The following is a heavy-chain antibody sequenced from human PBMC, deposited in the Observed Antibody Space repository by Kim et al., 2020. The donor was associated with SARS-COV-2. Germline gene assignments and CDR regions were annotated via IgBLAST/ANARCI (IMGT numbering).Heavy chain of an antibody. J-gene: IGHJ4*02. D-gene: IGHD1-26*01. CDR3: ARGGENFDY. CDR2: GGIT. V-gene: IGHV3-53*01. Sequence: GGITFYADSVKGRFTISRDNSKNTLYLQMNSLRAEDTAVYYCARGGENFDYWGQGTLVTVSS.